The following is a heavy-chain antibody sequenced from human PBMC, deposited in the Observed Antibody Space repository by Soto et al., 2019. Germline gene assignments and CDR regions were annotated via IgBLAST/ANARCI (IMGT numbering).Heavy chain of an antibody. CDR3: TTVDGDQEGTDY. CDR1: GFTFSNAW. J-gene: IGHJ4*02. V-gene: IGHV3-15*07. Sequence: EVQLVESGGGLVKPGGSLRLSCAASGFTFSNAWMNWVRQAPGKGLEWVGRVKSKTDGGTTDYAATVKGRFTISRDDSKNTLYLQMNSLKTEDTAVYYCTTVDGDQEGTDYWGQGTLVTVSS. CDR2: VKSKTDGGTT. D-gene: IGHD2-21*02.